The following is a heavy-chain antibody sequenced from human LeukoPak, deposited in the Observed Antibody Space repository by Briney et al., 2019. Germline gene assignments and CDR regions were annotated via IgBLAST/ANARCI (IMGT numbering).Heavy chain of an antibody. Sequence: GGSLRLSCAASGFNFSSYWMHWGRQAPGKGLVWVSRINSDGSSTSYADSMKGRFTISRDNAKNTLYLQMNSLRVEDTAVYYCARGGAAMAYYWGQGTLVTVSS. J-gene: IGHJ4*02. D-gene: IGHD5-18*01. CDR1: GFNFSSYW. CDR3: ARGGAAMAYY. CDR2: INSDGSST. V-gene: IGHV3-74*01.